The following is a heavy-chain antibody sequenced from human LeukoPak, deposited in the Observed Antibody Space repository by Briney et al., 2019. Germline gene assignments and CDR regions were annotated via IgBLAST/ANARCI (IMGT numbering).Heavy chain of an antibody. D-gene: IGHD3-9*01. V-gene: IGHV4-61*08. J-gene: IGHJ2*01. Sequence: SQTLSLTCTVSGGSISSGGYYWSWIRQPPGKGLEWIGYIYYSGSTNYNPSLKSRVTISVDTSKNQFSLKLSSVTAADTAVYYCASTTYYDILTGYSHWYFDLWGRGTLVTVSS. CDR3: ASTTYYDILTGYSHWYFDL. CDR2: IYYSGST. CDR1: GGSISSGGYY.